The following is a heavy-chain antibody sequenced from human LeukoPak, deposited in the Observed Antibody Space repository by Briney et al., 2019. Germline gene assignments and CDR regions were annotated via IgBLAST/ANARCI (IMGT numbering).Heavy chain of an antibody. CDR1: GYTFTGYY. V-gene: IGHV1-2*02. CDR3: ARDPRSRRDYDSSGYYGGCGH. CDR2: INHNSGNT. J-gene: IGHJ4*02. D-gene: IGHD3-22*01. Sequence: ASVKVSCKASGYTFTGYYMHWVRQAPGQGLEWMGWINHNSGNTNYAQKFQGRVTMTTDTSTSTAYMELRSLRSDDTAVYYCARDPRSRRDYDSSGYYGGCGHWGQGTLVTVSS.